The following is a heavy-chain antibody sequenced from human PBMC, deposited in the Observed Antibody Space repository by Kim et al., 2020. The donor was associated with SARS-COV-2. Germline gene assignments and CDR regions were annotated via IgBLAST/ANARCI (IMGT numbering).Heavy chain of an antibody. Sequence: ASVKVSCKASGYTFTSYDINWVRQATGLGLEWMGWMNPNSGNTGYAQKFQGRVTMTRNTSISTAYMELSSLRSEDTAVYYCARGRGSSWSSDWPFDLWGRGTLVTVSS. D-gene: IGHD6-13*01. CDR1: GYTFTSYD. J-gene: IGHJ2*01. V-gene: IGHV1-8*01. CDR2: MNPNSGNT. CDR3: ARGRGSSWSSDWPFDL.